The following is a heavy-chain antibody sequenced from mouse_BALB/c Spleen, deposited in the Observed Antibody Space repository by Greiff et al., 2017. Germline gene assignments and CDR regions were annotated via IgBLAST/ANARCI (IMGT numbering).Heavy chain of an antibody. CDR3: AKHRQLGLPYAMDY. D-gene: IGHD3-2*01. CDR2: IWGGGST. V-gene: IGHV2-6-5*01. CDR1: GFSLTDYG. Sequence: VHLVESGPGLVAPSQSLSITCTVSGFSLTDYGVSWIRQPPGKGLEWLGVIWGGGSTYYNSALKSRLSISKDNSKSQVFLKMNSLQTDDTAMYYCAKHRQLGLPYAMDYWGQGTSVTVSS. J-gene: IGHJ4*01.